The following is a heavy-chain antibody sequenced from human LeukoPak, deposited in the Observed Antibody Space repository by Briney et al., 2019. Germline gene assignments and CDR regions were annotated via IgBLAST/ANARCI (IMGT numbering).Heavy chain of an antibody. D-gene: IGHD3-3*01. CDR2: IYHSGST. CDR1: GGSISSGGYS. J-gene: IGHJ6*02. V-gene: IGHV4-30-2*01. CDR3: ARVSESGYYYGMDV. Sequence: SQTLALTCAVSGGSISSGGYSWSWIRQPPGKGLEWIGYIYHSGSTYYNLSLKSRVTISVDRSKNQFSLKLSSVTAADTAVYYCARVSESGYYYGMDVWGQGTTVTVSS.